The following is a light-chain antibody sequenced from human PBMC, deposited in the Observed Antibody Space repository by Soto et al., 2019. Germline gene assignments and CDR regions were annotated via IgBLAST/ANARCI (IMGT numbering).Light chain of an antibody. CDR2: AAS. CDR3: QQSYSSPYT. Sequence: IQMTQSPSSLSASVGGRVTITCRASQTISSYLNWYQQTPGRAPPLLISAASTFQNGVPSRFSGSGSGTDFTLSITSLHPEDCATYDGQQSYSSPYTFGQRTRL. J-gene: IGKJ2*01. CDR1: QTISSY. V-gene: IGKV1-39*01.